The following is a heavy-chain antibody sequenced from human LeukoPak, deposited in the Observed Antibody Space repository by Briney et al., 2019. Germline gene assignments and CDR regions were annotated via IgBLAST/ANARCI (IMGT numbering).Heavy chain of an antibody. D-gene: IGHD3/OR15-3a*01. CDR2: INHSGGT. CDR1: GYSISSGYY. V-gene: IGHV4-38-2*02. CDR3: ARGGWTGEWEF. Sequence: SETLSLTCTVSGYSISSGYYWGWIRQPPGKGLEWIGEINHSGGTNYNPSLKSRVTISVDTSKNHFSLKLRSVTAADTAVYYCARGGWTGEWEFWGQGTLVSVSS. J-gene: IGHJ4*02.